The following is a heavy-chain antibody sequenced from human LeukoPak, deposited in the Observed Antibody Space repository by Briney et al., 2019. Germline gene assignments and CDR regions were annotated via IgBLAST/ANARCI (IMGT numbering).Heavy chain of an antibody. CDR2: ISSGGETT. CDR1: GFTFSNYY. Sequence: GGSLRLSCAASGFTFSNYYMSWIRQAPGKGPEWVSYISSGGETTYYGESVKGRFTISRDNAKTSLYLQMSSLRADDTAVYYCAKYCSSTSCNIDNWGQGTLVTVSS. V-gene: IGHV3-11*01. D-gene: IGHD2-2*02. CDR3: AKYCSSTSCNIDN. J-gene: IGHJ4*02.